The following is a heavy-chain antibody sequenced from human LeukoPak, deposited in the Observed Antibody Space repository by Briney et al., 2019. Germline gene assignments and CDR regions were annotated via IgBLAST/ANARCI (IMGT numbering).Heavy chain of an antibody. Sequence: SETLSLTCAVYGGSFTGYYWTWIRQPPGKGLEWIGEINHSGSTNYNPSLKSRVTISVDTSKNQFSLKLRSVTAADTAVYYCARHVKYYYDSGSYQYFDYWGQGTLVTVSS. D-gene: IGHD3-10*01. CDR1: GGSFTGYY. V-gene: IGHV4-34*01. J-gene: IGHJ4*02. CDR3: ARHVKYYYDSGSYQYFDY. CDR2: INHSGST.